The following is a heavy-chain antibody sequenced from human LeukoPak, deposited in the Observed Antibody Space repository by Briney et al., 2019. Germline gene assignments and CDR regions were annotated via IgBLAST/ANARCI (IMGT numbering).Heavy chain of an antibody. Sequence: PRGSLRLSCAASGFTFSTYAMSWVRQAPGKGLEWVSTISDSGANTYYADSVRGPFTISRDNSKNTLYLQKNSLRADDTAIYYCAKSMTLQWRGFFDLWGRGTHVTVSS. J-gene: IGHJ2*01. V-gene: IGHV3-23*01. CDR3: AKSMTLQWRGFFDL. CDR1: GFTFSTYA. CDR2: ISDSGANT. D-gene: IGHD6-19*01.